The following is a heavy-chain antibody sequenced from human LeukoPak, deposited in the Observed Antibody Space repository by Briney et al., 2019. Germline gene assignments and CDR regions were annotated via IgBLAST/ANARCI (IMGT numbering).Heavy chain of an antibody. D-gene: IGHD2-8*02. CDR3: ARGLVHFDY. V-gene: IGHV4-34*01. CDR2: INHSGST. Sequence: PSETLSLTCTVSGGSISSYYWSWIRQPPGKGLEWIGEINHSGSTNYNPSLKSRVTISVDTSKNQFSLKLSSVTAADTAVYYCARGLVHFDYWGQGTLVTVSS. J-gene: IGHJ4*02. CDR1: GGSISSYY.